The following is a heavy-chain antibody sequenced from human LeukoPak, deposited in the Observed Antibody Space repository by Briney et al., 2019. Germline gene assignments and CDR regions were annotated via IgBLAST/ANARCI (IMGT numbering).Heavy chain of an antibody. J-gene: IGHJ2*01. CDR1: GYTFTGYY. Sequence: ASVKVSCKASGYTFTGYYMHWVRQAPGQGIEWMGWINPNSGGTNYAQKFQGRVTMTRDTSISTAYMELSRLRSDDTAVYYCARDMKEGSYWYFDLWGRGTLVTVSS. CDR2: INPNSGGT. V-gene: IGHV1-2*02. D-gene: IGHD3-10*01. CDR3: ARDMKEGSYWYFDL.